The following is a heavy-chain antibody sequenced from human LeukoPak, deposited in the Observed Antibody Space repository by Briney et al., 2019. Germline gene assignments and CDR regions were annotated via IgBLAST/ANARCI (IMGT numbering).Heavy chain of an antibody. CDR2: INTDGSST. CDR1: GFTFSSYW. D-gene: IGHD3-3*01. CDR3: AREADPPYYDFWSGPDY. Sequence: GGSLRLSCAASGFTFSSYWVHWVRQAPGKGLVWVSRINTDGSSTSYADSVKGRFTISRGNAKNTLYLQMNSLRAEDTAVYYCAREADPPYYDFWSGPDYWGQGTLVTVSS. V-gene: IGHV3-74*01. J-gene: IGHJ4*02.